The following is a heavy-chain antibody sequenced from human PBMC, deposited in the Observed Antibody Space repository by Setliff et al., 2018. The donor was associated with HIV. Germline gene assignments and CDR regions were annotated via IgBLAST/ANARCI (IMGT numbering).Heavy chain of an antibody. V-gene: IGHV3-30*02. J-gene: IGHJ2*01. CDR2: IQFDGNNK. D-gene: IGHD3-22*01. CDR1: GFIFSAYG. CDR3: ATAYESNGYDYYFDL. Sequence: GESLKISCAGSGFIFSAYGMNWVRQAPGKGLEWVTSIQFDGNNKYYSDFVKGRFSIPRDNSRNTAYLQLNSLRVEDTAVYFCATAYESNGYDYYFDLWGRGTLVTVSS.